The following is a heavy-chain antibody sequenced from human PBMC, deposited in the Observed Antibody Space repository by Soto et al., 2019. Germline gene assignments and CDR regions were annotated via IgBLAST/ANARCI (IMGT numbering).Heavy chain of an antibody. CDR2: IYYSGRT. J-gene: IGHJ4*02. CDR1: GESISSSSYY. V-gene: IGHV4-39*01. CDR3: ARQRTTVVTQAYFDH. D-gene: IGHD2-21*02. Sequence: SETLSLTCIVSGESISSSSYYWGWIRHPPGKGLEWIGSIYYSGRTYYNPSFKSRVTISIDTSKNQFSLKLSSVTATDTAVYYCARQRTTVVTQAYFDHWGQGALVTVSS.